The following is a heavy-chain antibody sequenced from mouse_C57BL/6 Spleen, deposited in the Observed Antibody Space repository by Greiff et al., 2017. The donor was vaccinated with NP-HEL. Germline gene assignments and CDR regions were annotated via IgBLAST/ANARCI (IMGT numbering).Heavy chain of an antibody. D-gene: IGHD3-3*01. CDR1: GYTFTSYG. J-gene: IGHJ2*01. CDR2: IYPRSGNT. CDR3: ARGVDSPYYFDY. Sequence: QVQLQQSGAELARPGASVKLSCKASGYTFTSYGISWVKQRTGQGLEWIGEIYPRSGNTYYNEKFKGKATLTADKSSSTAYMELRSLTSEDSAVYFCARGVDSPYYFDYWGQGTTLTVSS. V-gene: IGHV1-81*01.